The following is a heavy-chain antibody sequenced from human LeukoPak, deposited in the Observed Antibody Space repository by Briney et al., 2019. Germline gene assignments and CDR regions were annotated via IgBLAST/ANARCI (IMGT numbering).Heavy chain of an antibody. Sequence: SETLSLTCTVSGGSISSSSYYWGWIRQPPGKGLEWIGSIYYSGSTYYNPSLKSRVTISVDTSKNQFSLKLSSVTAADTAVYYCARGADYGDSTDAFGIWGQGTMVTVSS. D-gene: IGHD4-17*01. CDR1: GGSISSSSYY. CDR2: IYYSGST. J-gene: IGHJ3*02. V-gene: IGHV4-39*01. CDR3: ARGADYGDSTDAFGI.